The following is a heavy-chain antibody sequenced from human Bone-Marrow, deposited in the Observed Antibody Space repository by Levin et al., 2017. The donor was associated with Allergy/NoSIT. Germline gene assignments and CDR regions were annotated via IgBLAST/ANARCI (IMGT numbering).Heavy chain of an antibody. CDR3: ARSHRGYYDSSGFTY. J-gene: IGHJ4*02. Sequence: GASVKVSCKTSGDTFSSYTISWVRQAPGQGLEWMGRIIPILDRENYAQRFQDRVTITADKSTSTAYMELRSLRSEDTAVYYCARSHRGYYDSSGFTYWGQGTLVTVSS. D-gene: IGHD3-22*01. CDR2: IIPILDRE. V-gene: IGHV1-69*02. CDR1: GDTFSSYT.